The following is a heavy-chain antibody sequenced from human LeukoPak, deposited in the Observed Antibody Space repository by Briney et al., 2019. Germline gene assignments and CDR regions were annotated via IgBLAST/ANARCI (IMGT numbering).Heavy chain of an antibody. CDR2: IIPIFGTA. D-gene: IGHD3-10*01. CDR1: GGTFSSYA. J-gene: IGHJ5*02. V-gene: IGHV1-69*05. Sequence: ASVKVSCKASGGTFSSYAISWVRQAPGQRLEWMGRIIPIFGTANYAQKFQGRVTITTDESTSTAYMELSSLRSEDTAVYYCVRTKVFWFDPWGQGTLVTVSS. CDR3: VRTKVFWFDP.